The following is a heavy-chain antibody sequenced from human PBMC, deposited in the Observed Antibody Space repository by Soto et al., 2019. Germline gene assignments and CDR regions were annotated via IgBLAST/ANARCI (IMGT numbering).Heavy chain of an antibody. Sequence: SEPLSLTCTVSGGSISSSSYYWGWIRQPPGKGLEWIGSIYYSGSTYYNPSLKSRVTISVDTSKNQFSLKLSSVTAADTAVYYCARQGFTIFGVVILLDFDYWGQGTLVTVSS. J-gene: IGHJ4*02. V-gene: IGHV4-39*01. CDR2: IYYSGST. CDR3: ARQGFTIFGVVILLDFDY. CDR1: GGSISSSSYY. D-gene: IGHD3-3*01.